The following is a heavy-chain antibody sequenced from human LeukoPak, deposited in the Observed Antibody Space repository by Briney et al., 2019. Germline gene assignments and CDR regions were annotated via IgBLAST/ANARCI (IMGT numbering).Heavy chain of an antibody. CDR3: ARANYYDSSGQIDY. D-gene: IGHD3-22*01. CDR1: GFTFSSYA. CDR2: ISGSGGST. J-gene: IGHJ4*02. Sequence: GGSLRLSCAASGFTFSSYAMSWVRQAPGKGLEWVSAISGSGGSTYYADSVKGRFTISRDNSKNTLYLQMNSLRAEDTAVYYCARANYYDSSGQIDYWGQGTLVTVSS. V-gene: IGHV3-23*01.